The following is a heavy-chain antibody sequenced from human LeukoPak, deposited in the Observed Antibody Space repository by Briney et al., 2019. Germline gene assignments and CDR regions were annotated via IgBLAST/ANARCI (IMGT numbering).Heavy chain of an antibody. D-gene: IGHD3-22*01. CDR3: TRCYYDSSGYYVFDY. CDR1: GFTFGDYA. V-gene: IGHV3-49*04. CDR2: IRSKAKGGRT. J-gene: IGHJ4*02. Sequence: GRTLRLSCTASGFTFGDYAMSWVRQSPGQGLEWVSFIRSKAKGGRTEDAASVQGRFTISKDDSKSIAYLQMNSLKTEDTAVYYCTRCYYDSSGYYVFDYWGQGSLVTVSS.